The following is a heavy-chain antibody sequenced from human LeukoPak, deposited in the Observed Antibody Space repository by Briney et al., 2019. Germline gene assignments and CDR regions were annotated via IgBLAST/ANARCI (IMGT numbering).Heavy chain of an antibody. CDR1: GFTFSTYW. CDR3: GRFGDEAGIDN. Sequence: SGGSLRLSCAASGFTFSTYWMTWVHQAPGKGLEWVANIRPSGTETYYGDPVKGRFTISRDNAKNLLYLQMSSLRAEDTAVYSCGRFGDEAGIDNWGQGTLVTVSS. CDR2: IRPSGTET. V-gene: IGHV3-7*01. J-gene: IGHJ4*02. D-gene: IGHD3-10*01.